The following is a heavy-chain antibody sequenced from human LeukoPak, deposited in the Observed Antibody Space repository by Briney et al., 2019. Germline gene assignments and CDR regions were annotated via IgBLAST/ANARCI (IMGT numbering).Heavy chain of an antibody. CDR3: ARTPFMELAVDY. CDR2: INPNSGGT. V-gene: IGHV1-2*02. J-gene: IGHJ4*02. D-gene: IGHD3-3*01. CDR1: GYTFTGYY. Sequence: ASVKVSCKASGYTFTGYYMHWVRQAPGQGLEWMGWINPNSGGTNYAQKFQGRVTMTRDMSISTAYMELSRLRSDDTAVYYCARTPFMELAVDYWGQGTLVTVSS.